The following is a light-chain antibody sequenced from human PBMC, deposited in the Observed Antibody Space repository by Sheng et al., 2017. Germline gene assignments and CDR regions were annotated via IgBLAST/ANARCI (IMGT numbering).Light chain of an antibody. CDR1: QDISSW. V-gene: IGKV1D-12*01. J-gene: IGKJ4*02. Sequence: DILMTQSPPSVSASVGDRVTITCRASQDISSWIAWYQQKPGKAPKLLIYAVSSLQSGVPSRFSGSGSGKDFTLTINGLQPEDFATYFCQQTNTFPRAFGGGTKVEIK. CDR3: QQTNTFPRA. CDR2: AVS.